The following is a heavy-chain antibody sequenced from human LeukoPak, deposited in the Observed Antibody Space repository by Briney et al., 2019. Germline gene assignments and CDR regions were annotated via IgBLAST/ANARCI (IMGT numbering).Heavy chain of an antibody. V-gene: IGHV1-69*05. CDR3: ATPSGGDFWRCYDPEYYDY. D-gene: IGHD3-3*01. J-gene: IGHJ4*02. Sequence: SVKVSCKASGGTFSSYAISWVRQAPGQGLEWMGRIIPIFGTANYAQKFQGRVTITTDESTSTDYMELNSLRSEDTAVYYCATPSGGDFWRCYDPEYYDYWGQGTLVTVSS. CDR2: IIPIFGTA. CDR1: GGTFSSYA.